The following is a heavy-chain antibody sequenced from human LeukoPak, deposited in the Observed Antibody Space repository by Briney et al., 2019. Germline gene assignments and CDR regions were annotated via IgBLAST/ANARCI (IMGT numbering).Heavy chain of an antibody. CDR2: IDKNYSPT. J-gene: IGHJ4*02. Sequence: GGSLRLSCAASGFTFSNYDMSWVRQARGKGVEWVSSIDKNYSPTHYADSVRGRFTISRDNSKNTLHLQMSSLRAEDTAVYYCAKYNGQLLEQWYYDYWGQGTLVTVSS. D-gene: IGHD1/OR15-1a*01. CDR3: AKYNGQLLEQWYYDY. CDR1: GFTFSNYD. V-gene: IGHV3-23*05.